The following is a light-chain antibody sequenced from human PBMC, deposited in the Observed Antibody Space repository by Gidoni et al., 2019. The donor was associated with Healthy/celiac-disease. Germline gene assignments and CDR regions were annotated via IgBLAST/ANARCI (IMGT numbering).Light chain of an antibody. CDR2: KAS. CDR3: QQYNSYSKT. Sequence: DIKMTQSPSTLSASVGDRVTITCRASQSLSSWLAWYQQKPGKAPKLLIYKASSLESGVPSRFSGSGSGTEFTLTISSLQPDDFATYYCQQYNSYSKTFGQGTKVEIK. J-gene: IGKJ1*01. V-gene: IGKV1-5*03. CDR1: QSLSSW.